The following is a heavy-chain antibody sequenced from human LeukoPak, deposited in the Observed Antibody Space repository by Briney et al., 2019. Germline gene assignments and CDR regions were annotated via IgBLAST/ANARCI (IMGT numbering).Heavy chain of an antibody. CDR3: ARGSTKFDY. J-gene: IGHJ4*02. Sequence: SETLSLTCTVSGGSIISSYWSWIRQPPGKGLEWIGYTHDSGTSDYNPSLKSRVTISIDTPKNQFSLKLSSVTGADTAVYYCARGSTKFDYWGQGTMVTVSS. CDR1: GGSIISSY. V-gene: IGHV4-59*01. CDR2: THDSGTS. D-gene: IGHD2-2*01.